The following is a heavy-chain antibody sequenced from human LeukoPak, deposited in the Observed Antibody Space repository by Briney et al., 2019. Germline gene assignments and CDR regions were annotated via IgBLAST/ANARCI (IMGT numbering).Heavy chain of an antibody. D-gene: IGHD3-22*01. CDR3: AKRGVVIRVILVGFHKEAYYFDS. CDR1: GFTFSNYT. Sequence: GGSLRLSCAASGFTFSNYTMSWVRQAPGKGLEWVSAISGSGDNIYYPDSVKGRFTISRDNSKNTLYLQMNNLRVDDTAVYFCAKRGVVIRVILVGFHKEAYYFDSWGQGALVTVSS. V-gene: IGHV3-23*01. CDR2: ISGSGDNI. J-gene: IGHJ4*02.